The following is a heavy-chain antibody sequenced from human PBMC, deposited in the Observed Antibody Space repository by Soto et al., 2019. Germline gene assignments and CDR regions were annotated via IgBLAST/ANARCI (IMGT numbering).Heavy chain of an antibody. J-gene: IGHJ5*02. CDR3: ARGHYDFWSGYADNWFDP. Sequence: QVQLQESGPGLVKPSETLSLTCTVSGGSISSYYWSWIRQPPGKGLEWIGYIYYSGSTNYNPSLTSRVTISVDTSKNQFSLKLSSVTAADTAVYYCARGHYDFWSGYADNWFDPWGQGTLVTVSS. CDR2: IYYSGST. CDR1: GGSISSYY. D-gene: IGHD3-3*01. V-gene: IGHV4-59*01.